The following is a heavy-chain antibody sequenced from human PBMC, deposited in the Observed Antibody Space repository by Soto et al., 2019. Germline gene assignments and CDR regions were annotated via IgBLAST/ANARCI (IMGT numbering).Heavy chain of an antibody. CDR2: ISHTGGDS. CDR1: GFSFSSYA. V-gene: IGHV3-23*01. CDR3: AKHAPAIRGVPQPLDH. Sequence: PGGSLRLSCAASGFSFSSYAMSWVRQAPGKGLEWVAVISHTGGDSYYADSAKGRFTIYRDSSQNTVYLHMNSLRDEDSALYYCAKHAPAIRGVPQPLDHRGQGTLVTVSS. D-gene: IGHD2-8*02. J-gene: IGHJ4*02.